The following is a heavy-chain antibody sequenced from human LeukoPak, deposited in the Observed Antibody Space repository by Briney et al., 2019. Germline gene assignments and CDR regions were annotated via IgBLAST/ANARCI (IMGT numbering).Heavy chain of an antibody. D-gene: IGHD7-27*01. Sequence: QTLSLTCTISGDSVSSNSAGWDWVRQSPSRGLEWLGRTYYRSKWYNDYAASVKSRITINPDTSKNQFSLQLRSVTPEDTAVYYCARDRWGGTDNYGMDVWGQGTTVTVSS. CDR3: ARDRWGGTDNYGMDV. CDR2: TYYRSKWYN. V-gene: IGHV6-1*01. J-gene: IGHJ6*02. CDR1: GDSVSSNSAG.